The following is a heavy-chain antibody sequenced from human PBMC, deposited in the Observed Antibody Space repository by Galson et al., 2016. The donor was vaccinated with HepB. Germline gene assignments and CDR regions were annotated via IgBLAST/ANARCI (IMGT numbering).Heavy chain of an antibody. CDR2: ISSIGGST. CDR1: GFTVSTYY. J-gene: IGHJ6*02. V-gene: IGHV3-23*01. D-gene: IGHD2-15*01. CDR3: SKVLGAGYCGGSSCAMDV. Sequence: SLRLSCAVSGFTVSTYYMSWVRQAPGKGLEWVSTISSIGGSTYFADSVKGRFTISRDNSKNTLYLQMNSLRAEDTAVHYRSKVLGAGYCGGSSCAMDVWGQGTTVTVSS.